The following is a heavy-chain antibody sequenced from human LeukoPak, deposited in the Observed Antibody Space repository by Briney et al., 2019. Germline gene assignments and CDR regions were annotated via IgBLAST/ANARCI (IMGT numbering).Heavy chain of an antibody. V-gene: IGHV4-59*11. Sequence: SETLSLTCTVSGGSISSHYWSWIRQPPGKGLEWIGYIYYSGSTNYNPSLKSRVTISVDTSKDQFSLKLSSVTAADTAVYYCARFSSGWFDPWGQGTLVTVSS. CDR2: IYYSGST. CDR1: GGSISSHY. CDR3: ARFSSGWFDP. J-gene: IGHJ5*02.